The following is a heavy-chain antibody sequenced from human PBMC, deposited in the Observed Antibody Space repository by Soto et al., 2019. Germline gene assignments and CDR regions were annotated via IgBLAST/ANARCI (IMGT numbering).Heavy chain of an antibody. V-gene: IGHV4-34*01. CDR3: ARATYYYGSGSYYYYYYYGMDV. CDR1: GGSFSGYY. D-gene: IGHD3-10*01. J-gene: IGHJ6*02. CDR2: INHSGST. Sequence: QVQLQQWGAGLLKPSETLSLTCAVYGGSFSGYYWSWIRQPPGKGLEWIGEINHSGSTNYNPSLKSRVTISVDPSKNQFSLKLSSVTAADTAVYYCARATYYYGSGSYYYYYYYGMDVWGQGTTVTVSS.